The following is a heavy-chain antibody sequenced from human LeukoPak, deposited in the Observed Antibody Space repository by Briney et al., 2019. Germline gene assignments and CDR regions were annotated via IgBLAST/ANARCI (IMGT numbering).Heavy chain of an antibody. CDR2: IYYSGST. Sequence: SETLSLTCAVSHYSISSSSYYWGWIRQPPGKGLEWIGSIYYSGSTYYNPSLKSRVTISVDTSKNQFSLKLSSVTAADTAVYYCARLPLPQYYYDSSGYYKDYWGQGTLVTVSS. CDR3: ARLPLPQYYYDSSGYYKDY. CDR1: HYSISSSSYY. V-gene: IGHV4-39*01. D-gene: IGHD3-22*01. J-gene: IGHJ4*02.